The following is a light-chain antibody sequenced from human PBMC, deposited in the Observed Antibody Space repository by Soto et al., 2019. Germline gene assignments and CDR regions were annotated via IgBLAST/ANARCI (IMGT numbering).Light chain of an antibody. J-gene: IGLJ2*01. CDR3: SSYAGSNFYVI. CDR2: EGS. Sequence: QSALTQPASVSGSPGQSITISCTGTSSDVGTYNLVSWYQQHPDKAPKLLIYEGSKRPSGVSDRFSGSKSGNTASLTISGLQAEDEADYYCSSYAGSNFYVIFGGGTNLPVL. CDR1: SSDVGTYNL. V-gene: IGLV2-23*01.